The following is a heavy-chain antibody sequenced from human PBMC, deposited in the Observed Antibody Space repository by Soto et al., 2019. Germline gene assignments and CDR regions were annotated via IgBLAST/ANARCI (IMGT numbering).Heavy chain of an antibody. J-gene: IGHJ4*02. CDR1: GGTFNSYA. D-gene: IGHD1-26*01. CDR2: VIPIFHTP. Sequence: QVVLVQSGPEVNKPGSSVNVSCKASGGTFNSYAIHWVRQAPGQGLEWMGGVIPIFHTPFYAQKFRDRLTVSADDSAATAYMELSGLTSGDSATYYCAGGLGVGFDYWGQGTVLAVSS. V-gene: IGHV1-69*01. CDR3: AGGLGVGFDY.